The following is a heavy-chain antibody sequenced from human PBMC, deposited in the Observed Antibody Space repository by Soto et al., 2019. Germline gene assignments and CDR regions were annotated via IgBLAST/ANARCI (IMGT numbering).Heavy chain of an antibody. J-gene: IGHJ6*02. CDR3: TRDGYSYGPYYYYGMDV. D-gene: IGHD5-18*01. CDR2: IRSKAYGGTT. V-gene: IGHV3-49*03. CDR1: GFTLGYYA. Sequence: GGSLRLSCTASGFTLGYYAMSWCRQAPGKGLGWVGFIRSKAYGGTTEYAASVKGRFTISRDDSKSIAYLQMNSLKTEDTAVYYCTRDGYSYGPYYYYGMDVWGQGITVTVPS.